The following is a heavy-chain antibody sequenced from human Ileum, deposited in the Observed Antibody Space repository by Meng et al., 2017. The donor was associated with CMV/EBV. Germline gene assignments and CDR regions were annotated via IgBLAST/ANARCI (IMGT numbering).Heavy chain of an antibody. CDR1: GGSLSTAGYY. D-gene: IGHD3-10*01. CDR2: IFYSGST. V-gene: IGHV4-30-4*01. CDR3: ARARRIRGIFFDL. Sequence: VSGGSLSTAGYYWSWIRQTPGDGLQWIGHIFYSGSTYYNPSLQSRVSISVDPSKNEFSLKLSSVTAADTAIYYCARARRIRGIFFDLWGRGTLVTVSS. J-gene: IGHJ4*01.